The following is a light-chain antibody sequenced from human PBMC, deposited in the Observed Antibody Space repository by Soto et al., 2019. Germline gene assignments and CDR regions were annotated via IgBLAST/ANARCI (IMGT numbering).Light chain of an antibody. Sequence: QSVLTQPPSASGTPGQRVTVSCSGGSSNIGTNYVYWYKQLPGAAPTLLIYRNNQRPSGVPVRFFGSRSGSSASLSISGLRSEDEAEYYCASWDDSLGGSVVFGGGTQLTVL. V-gene: IGLV1-47*01. J-gene: IGLJ2*01. CDR3: ASWDDSLGGSVV. CDR2: RNN. CDR1: SSNIGTNY.